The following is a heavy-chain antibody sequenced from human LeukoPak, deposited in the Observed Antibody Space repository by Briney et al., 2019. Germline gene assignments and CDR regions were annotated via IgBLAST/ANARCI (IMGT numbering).Heavy chain of an antibody. CDR2: ITGSSSFI. Sequence: GGSLRLSCAASGFTFSTYSMNWVRKAPGKGLEWVSSITGSSSFIYYADSVKGRFTISRDNAKNSLHLQMNSLRAEDTAVYYCAKPGEEDFWSGYHYFDYWGQGTLVTVSS. V-gene: IGHV3-21*04. CDR3: AKPGEEDFWSGYHYFDY. D-gene: IGHD3-3*01. CDR1: GFTFSTYS. J-gene: IGHJ4*02.